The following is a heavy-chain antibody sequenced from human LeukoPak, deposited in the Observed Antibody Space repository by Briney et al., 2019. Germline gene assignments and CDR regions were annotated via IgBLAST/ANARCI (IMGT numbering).Heavy chain of an antibody. V-gene: IGHV4-38-2*02. CDR1: GYSISSGYY. Sequence: SETLSLTCTVSGYSISSGYYWGWIRQPPGKGLEWIGSIYHSGSTYYNPSLKRRVTISVDTSKNQFSRKLSSVTAADTAVYYCKAFSYYYDSSGYYVGQGGDAFDIWGQGTMVTVSS. J-gene: IGHJ3*02. CDR3: KAFSYYYDSSGYYVGQGGDAFDI. D-gene: IGHD3-22*01. CDR2: IYHSGST.